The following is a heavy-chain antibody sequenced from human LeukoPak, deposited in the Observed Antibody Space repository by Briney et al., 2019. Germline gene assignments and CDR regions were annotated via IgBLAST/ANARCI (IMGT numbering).Heavy chain of an antibody. D-gene: IGHD6-13*01. Sequence: SETLSLTCTVSGGSISSHYWSWIRQPPGKGLEWIGYIYYSGSTNYNPSLKSRVTISVDTSKNQFSLKLSSVTAADTAVYYCAQRLVRVEGVWFDPWGQGTLVTVSS. J-gene: IGHJ5*02. V-gene: IGHV4-59*11. CDR1: GGSISSHY. CDR2: IYYSGST. CDR3: AQRLVRVEGVWFDP.